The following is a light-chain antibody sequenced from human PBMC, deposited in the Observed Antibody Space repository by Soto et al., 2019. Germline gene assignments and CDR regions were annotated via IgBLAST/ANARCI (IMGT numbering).Light chain of an antibody. J-gene: IGKJ1*01. CDR3: QHYNSYSEA. CDR1: QSISGW. V-gene: IGKV1-5*03. Sequence: DIRMTQSPSTLYSSLGDRVTITFRASQSISGWLAWYQQKPGKAPKLLIYKASTLKSGVPSRFSGSGSGTEFTLTISSLQPDDFATYYCQHYNSYSEAFGQGTKVDIK. CDR2: KAS.